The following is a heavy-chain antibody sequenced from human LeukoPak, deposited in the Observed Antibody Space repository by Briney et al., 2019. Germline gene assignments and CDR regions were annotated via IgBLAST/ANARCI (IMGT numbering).Heavy chain of an antibody. V-gene: IGHV3-30*18. J-gene: IGHJ6*02. CDR1: GFTFSSYG. D-gene: IGHD6-19*01. CDR3: AKEGAVAGPGGPYYGMDV. Sequence: GGSLRLSCAASGFTFSSYGMHWVRQAPGKGLEWVAVISYDGSNKYYADSVKGRFTISRDNSKNTLYLQMNSLRAEDTAVYYCAKEGAVAGPGGPYYGMDVWGQGTTVTVSS. CDR2: ISYDGSNK.